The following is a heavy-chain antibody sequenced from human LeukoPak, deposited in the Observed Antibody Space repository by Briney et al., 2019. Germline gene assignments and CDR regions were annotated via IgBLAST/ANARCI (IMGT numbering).Heavy chain of an antibody. J-gene: IGHJ4*02. V-gene: IGHV4-4*02. CDR1: GGSISSSNW. CDR2: IYHSGST. CDR3: ARVLDIAVAAAD. Sequence: SETLSLTCAVSGGSISSSNWWSWVRQPPGKGLEWIGSIYHSGSTYYNPSLKSRVTISVDTSKNQFSLKLSSVTAADTAVYYCARVLDIAVAAADWGQGTLVTVSS. D-gene: IGHD6-19*01.